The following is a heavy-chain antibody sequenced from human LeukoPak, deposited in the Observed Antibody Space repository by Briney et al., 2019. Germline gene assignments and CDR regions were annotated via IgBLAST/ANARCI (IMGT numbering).Heavy chain of an antibody. Sequence: ASVKVSCKASGGTFSSYAISWVRQAPGQGLEWMGGIIPIFGTANYAQKFQGRVTITADESTSTAYMELGSLRSEDTAVYYCARDGHPYCSSTSCYLYNWFDPWGQGTLVTVSS. D-gene: IGHD2-2*01. CDR3: ARDGHPYCSSTSCYLYNWFDP. J-gene: IGHJ5*02. V-gene: IGHV1-69*13. CDR2: IIPIFGTA. CDR1: GGTFSSYA.